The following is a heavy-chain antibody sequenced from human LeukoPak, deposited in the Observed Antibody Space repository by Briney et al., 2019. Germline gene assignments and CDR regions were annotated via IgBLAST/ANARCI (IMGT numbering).Heavy chain of an antibody. CDR3: ARDGYNQGGFDY. CDR1: GGSISSYY. J-gene: IGHJ4*02. V-gene: IGHV4-59*01. Sequence: SETLSLTCTVSGGSISSYYWSWIRQPAGKGLEWIGYIYCSGSTNYNPSLKSRVTISVDTSKNQFSLKLSSVTAADTAVYYCARDGYNQGGFDYWGQGTLVTVSS. D-gene: IGHD5-24*01. CDR2: IYCSGST.